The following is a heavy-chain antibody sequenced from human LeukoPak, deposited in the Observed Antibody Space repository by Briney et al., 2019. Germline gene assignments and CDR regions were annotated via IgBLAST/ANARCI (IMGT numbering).Heavy chain of an antibody. CDR1: GDSISSSNW. J-gene: IGHJ4*02. V-gene: IGHV4-4*02. D-gene: IGHD3-16*01. CDR2: IYYSGGT. CDR3: ARGGLGY. Sequence: SETLSLTCAVSGDSISSSNWWSWVRQPPGKGLEWIGYIYYSGGTNYNPSLKSRVTISVDTSKNQFSLKLSSVTAADTAVYYCARGGLGYWGQGTLVTVSS.